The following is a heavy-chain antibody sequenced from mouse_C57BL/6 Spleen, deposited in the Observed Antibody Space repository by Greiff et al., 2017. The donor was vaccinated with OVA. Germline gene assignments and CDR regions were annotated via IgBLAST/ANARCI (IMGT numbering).Heavy chain of an antibody. CDR1: GYTFTSYW. J-gene: IGHJ3*01. CDR2: IDPSDSYT. CDR3: ARRGYSEAY. D-gene: IGHD2-12*01. Sequence: VQLQQPGAELVKPGASVKLSCKASGYTFTSYWMQWVKQRPGQGLEWIGEIDPSDSYTNYNQKFKGKATLTVDTSSSTAYMQLSSLTSEDSAVYYCARRGYSEAYWGQGTLVTVSA. V-gene: IGHV1-50*01.